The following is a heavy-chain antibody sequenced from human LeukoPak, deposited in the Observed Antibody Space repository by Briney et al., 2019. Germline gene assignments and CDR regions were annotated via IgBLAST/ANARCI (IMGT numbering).Heavy chain of an antibody. CDR1: GGSISSSNW. D-gene: IGHD3-22*01. Sequence: SGTLSLTCAVSGGSISSSNWWSWVRQPLEKGLEWIGEISQSGSTNYNPSLKSRVTMSVDKSKNQFSLKLTSVTAADTAVYYCARAGRYYDSTGYYWYFDFWGQGTLVTVSS. V-gene: IGHV4-4*02. CDR2: ISQSGST. J-gene: IGHJ4*02. CDR3: ARAGRYYDSTGYYWYFDF.